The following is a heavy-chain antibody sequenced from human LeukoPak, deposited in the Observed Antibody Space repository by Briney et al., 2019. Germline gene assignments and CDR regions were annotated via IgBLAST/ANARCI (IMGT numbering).Heavy chain of an antibody. V-gene: IGHV4-61*02. CDR3: ARGIVSPRFYDYMDV. CDR1: GGSINSGNYY. D-gene: IGHD1-26*01. CDR2: FFATGST. Sequence: SETLSLTCTVSGGSINSGNYYWTWIRQPAGKGLEWIGRFFATGSTSSSHNPSLSGRASISVDTSKNQFSLELNSVTAADSAVYFCARGIVSPRFYDYMDVWGKGTTVTVSS. J-gene: IGHJ6*03.